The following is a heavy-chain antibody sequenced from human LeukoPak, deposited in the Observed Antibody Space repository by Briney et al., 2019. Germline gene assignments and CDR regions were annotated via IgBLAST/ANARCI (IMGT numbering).Heavy chain of an antibody. CDR2: IWYDGSNK. CDR1: GFTFSSYG. Sequence: GGSLRLSCAASGFTFSSYGMHWVRQAPGKGLEWVAFIWYDGSNKYYVDSVKGRFTISRDNSKNTLYLQMNSLRAEDTAVYYCANDREGYSYGYSFYPYYCDYWGQGTLVTVSS. D-gene: IGHD5-18*01. V-gene: IGHV3-30*02. J-gene: IGHJ4*02. CDR3: ANDREGYSYGYSFYPYYCDY.